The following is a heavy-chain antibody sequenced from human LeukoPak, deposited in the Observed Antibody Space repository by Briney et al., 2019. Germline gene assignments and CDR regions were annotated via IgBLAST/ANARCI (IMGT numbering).Heavy chain of an antibody. CDR3: ASGFGAFYYYYGMDV. D-gene: IGHD3-3*01. J-gene: IGHJ6*02. CDR1: GGTFSSYA. Sequence: ASVKVSCKAPGGTFSSYAISWVRQAPGQGPEWMGGIIPIFGTANYAQKFKGRVTITADESTSTAYMELSSLRSEDTAVYYCASGFGAFYYYYGMDVWGQGTTVTVSS. V-gene: IGHV1-69*13. CDR2: IIPIFGTA.